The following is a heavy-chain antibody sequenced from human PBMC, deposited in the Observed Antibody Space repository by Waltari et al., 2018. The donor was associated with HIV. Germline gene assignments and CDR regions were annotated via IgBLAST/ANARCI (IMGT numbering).Heavy chain of an antibody. D-gene: IGHD6-19*01. CDR2: ISGSGVTE. CDR1: GFTFSNYP. J-gene: IGHJ5*01. CDR3: AKTGYDSGWTFDS. V-gene: IGHV3-23*01. Sequence: EVQLLESGGGLVQAGGSLRLYCAASGFTFSNYPMSWIRQAPGKGPEWVSGISGSGVTEYYADSVRGRFTISRDDSRNTLDLQMTNLRAEDTAMYYCAKTGYDSGWTFDSWGQGTLVTVSS.